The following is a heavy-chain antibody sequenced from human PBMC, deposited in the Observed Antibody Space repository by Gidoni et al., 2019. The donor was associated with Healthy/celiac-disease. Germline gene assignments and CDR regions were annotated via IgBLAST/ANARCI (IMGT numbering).Heavy chain of an antibody. V-gene: IGHV3-30-3*01. Sequence: QVQLVESGGGVVQPGRSLRLYCAASGFTFSSYAMHWVRQAPGKGLEWVAVIAYEGSNKYYADSVKGRFTISRDNSKNTLYLQMNSLRAEDTAVYYCARPSPYYYDSSGPPDYWGQGTLVTVSS. D-gene: IGHD3-22*01. J-gene: IGHJ4*02. CDR3: ARPSPYYYDSSGPPDY. CDR1: GFTFSSYA. CDR2: IAYEGSNK.